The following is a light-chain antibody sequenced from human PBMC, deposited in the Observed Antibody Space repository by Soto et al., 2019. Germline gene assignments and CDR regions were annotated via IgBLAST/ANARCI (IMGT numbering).Light chain of an antibody. Sequence: QSVLTQPASVSGSPGQSITISCTGTSSDVGGYNYVSWYQQYPGKAPKLLIYDVTKRPSGVSNRFSGSKSGNTASLTISGLQAEDEADYYCNSYTGSSTLVFGGGTKVTVL. CDR3: NSYTGSSTLV. V-gene: IGLV2-14*03. CDR1: SSDVGGYNY. CDR2: DVT. J-gene: IGLJ2*01.